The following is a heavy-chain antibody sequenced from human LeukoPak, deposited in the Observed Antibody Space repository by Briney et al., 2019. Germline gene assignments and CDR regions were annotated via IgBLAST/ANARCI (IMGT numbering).Heavy chain of an antibody. D-gene: IGHD5-12*01. V-gene: IGHV1-46*01. J-gene: IGHJ4*02. Sequence: ASVKVSCKASGYTFTTYYIHWVRPPPGQGLAWMGIINPSGGSTRYAQKFQGRVTMTRDTSTSTVYMEVSSLRSEDTAVYYCARELGGYDSLWGQGTLVTVSS. CDR2: INPSGGST. CDR1: GYTFTTYY. CDR3: ARELGGYDSL.